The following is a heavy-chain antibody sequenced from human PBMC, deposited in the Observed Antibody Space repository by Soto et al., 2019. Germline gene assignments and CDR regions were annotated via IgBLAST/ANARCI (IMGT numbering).Heavy chain of an antibody. D-gene: IGHD2-2*01. J-gene: IGHJ4*02. CDR1: GFTFTDYA. V-gene: IGHV3-30-3*01. CDR2: ISYEGSTE. Sequence: QVQLVESGGGVVQPGRSLRLSCAASGFTFTDYAMHWVRQAPGKGLEWVAVISYEGSTEYYADFVKGRFTISRDDSKNTLCLQVNSLRAEDTAVYYCARDDWICASCYPLFWGQGTLVTVSS. CDR3: ARDDWICASCYPLF.